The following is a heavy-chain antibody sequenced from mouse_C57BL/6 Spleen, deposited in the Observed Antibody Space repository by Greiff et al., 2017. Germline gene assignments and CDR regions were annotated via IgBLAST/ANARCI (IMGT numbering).Heavy chain of an antibody. Sequence: VHLVESGAELVKPGASVKISCKASGYAFSSYWMNWVKQRPGKGLEWIGQIYPGDGDTNYNGKFKGKATLTADKSSSTAYMQLSSLTSEDSAVYFCARGIYYDYDYWGQGTTLTVSS. J-gene: IGHJ2*01. CDR1: GYAFSSYW. CDR2: IYPGDGDT. D-gene: IGHD2-4*01. V-gene: IGHV1-80*01. CDR3: ARGIYYDYDY.